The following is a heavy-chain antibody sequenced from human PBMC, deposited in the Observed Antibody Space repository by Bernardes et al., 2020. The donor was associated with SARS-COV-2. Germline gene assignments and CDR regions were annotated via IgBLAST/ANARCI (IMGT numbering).Heavy chain of an antibody. Sequence: GGSLRLSCAASGFTFSTYSMNWVRQAPGKGLEWVSYITSSGDNTYYADSVKGRFTISRDNAKNSLYLQMNSLRAGDTAVYYCAGDPQSFGFRYYDLWGRGTLVTVAS. CDR3: AGDPQSFGFRYYDL. CDR2: ITSSGDNT. V-gene: IGHV3-48*01. J-gene: IGHJ2*01. CDR1: GFTFSTYS. D-gene: IGHD5-18*01.